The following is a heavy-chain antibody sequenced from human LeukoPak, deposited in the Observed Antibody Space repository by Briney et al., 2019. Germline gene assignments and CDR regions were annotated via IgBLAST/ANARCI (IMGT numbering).Heavy chain of an antibody. D-gene: IGHD2-2*01. J-gene: IGHJ4*02. CDR3: AREGRDCSSTSCYLDY. CDR2: INQDGSEK. Sequence: GSLRLSCAVSGFTFSSYWMSWVRQAPGKGLEWVANINQDGSEKYYVDSVKGRFTISRDNAKNSLYLQMNSLRAEDTAVYYCAREGRDCSSTSCYLDYWGQGTLVTVSS. CDR1: GFTFSSYW. V-gene: IGHV3-7*01.